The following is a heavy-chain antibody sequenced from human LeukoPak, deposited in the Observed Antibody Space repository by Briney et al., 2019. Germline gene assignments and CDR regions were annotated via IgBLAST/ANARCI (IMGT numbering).Heavy chain of an antibody. CDR3: AREKIPALVFDP. CDR1: GFPFSSYE. Sequence: PSGGSLRLSCAAPGFPFSSYEMHWLRQAPGKGLEWVAHISGSSGNILYSDSVKGRFSVSRDNANNVLYLQMNSLRVEDTAVYYCAREKIPALVFDPWGQGTLVTVSP. CDR2: ISGSSGNI. J-gene: IGHJ5*02. D-gene: IGHD6-13*01. V-gene: IGHV3-48*03.